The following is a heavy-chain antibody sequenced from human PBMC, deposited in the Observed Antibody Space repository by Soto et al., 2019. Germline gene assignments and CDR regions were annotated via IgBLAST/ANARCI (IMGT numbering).Heavy chain of an antibody. J-gene: IGHJ4*02. CDR2: ISSSGSTI. CDR1: GFTFSDYY. D-gene: IGHD3-22*01. CDR3: ARDYYYYDSSANTGGFDY. V-gene: IGHV3-11*01. Sequence: GGSLRLSCAASGFTFSDYYMSWIRQAPGKGLEWVSYISSSGSTIYYADSVKGRFTISRDNAKNSLYLQMNSLRAEDTAVYYCARDYYYYDSSANTGGFDYWGQGTLVTVSS.